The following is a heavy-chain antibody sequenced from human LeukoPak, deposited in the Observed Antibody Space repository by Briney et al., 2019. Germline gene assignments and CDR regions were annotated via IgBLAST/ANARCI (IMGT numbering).Heavy chain of an antibody. J-gene: IGHJ4*02. D-gene: IGHD3-22*01. CDR1: GGSISSSSYY. CDR2: IYYSGST. CDR3: ARQGHDSSGYYYPLR. Sequence: PSETLSLTCTVSGGSISSSSYYWGWIRQPPGKGVEWIGSIYYSGSTYYNPSLKSRVTISVDTSKNQFSLKLSSVTAADTAVYYCARQGHDSSGYYYPLRWGQGTLVTVSS. V-gene: IGHV4-39*01.